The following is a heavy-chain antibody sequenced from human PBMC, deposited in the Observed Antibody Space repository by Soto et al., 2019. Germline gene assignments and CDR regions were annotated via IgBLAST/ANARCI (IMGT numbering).Heavy chain of an antibody. V-gene: IGHV4-30-2*01. CDR3: ASATMITATTLFDY. CDR2: IFHSGST. Sequence: SETLSLTCAVSGGSISSGDYSWSWIRQPPGKGLEWIGYIFHSGSTYYNPSLKSRVTISVDRSNNQFSLKLSSVTAADTAVYYCASATMITATTLFDYWGQGTLVTVYS. D-gene: IGHD4-17*01. J-gene: IGHJ4*02. CDR1: GGSISSGDYS.